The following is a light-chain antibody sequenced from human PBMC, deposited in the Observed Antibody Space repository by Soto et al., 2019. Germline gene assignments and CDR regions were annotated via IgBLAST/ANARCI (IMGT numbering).Light chain of an antibody. CDR1: QSVSSRN. Sequence: EIVLTQSPGTVSLSPGERATLSCRASQSVSSRNLAWYRQKPGQAPSLRIFGASNRATGIPYRFSGSGSGTDFSLTISRLEPEDCAVYYCLRYGDSPPAYTFGQGTKLEIK. J-gene: IGKJ2*01. CDR2: GAS. V-gene: IGKV3-20*01. CDR3: LRYGDSPPAYT.